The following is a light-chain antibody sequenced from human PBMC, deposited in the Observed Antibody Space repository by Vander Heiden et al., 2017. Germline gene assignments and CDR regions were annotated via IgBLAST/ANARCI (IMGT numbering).Light chain of an antibody. CDR2: AAS. J-gene: IGKJ2*01. V-gene: IGKV1-39*01. CDR3: QQSYTTPF. Sequence: DIQMTQSPSSLSASVGDRVTITCRASQSISSYLNWYQQKPGKAPQLLIYAASSLQSGVPSRFSGSGSETDFTLTISSLQPEDFATYYCQQSYTTPFFGQGTKLEI. CDR1: QSISSY.